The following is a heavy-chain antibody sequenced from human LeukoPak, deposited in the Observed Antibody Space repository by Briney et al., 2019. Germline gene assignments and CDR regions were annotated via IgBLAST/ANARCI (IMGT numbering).Heavy chain of an antibody. CDR3: AKVMDYGEYGAFDI. CDR2: ISWNSGSI. J-gene: IGHJ3*02. D-gene: IGHD4-17*01. CDR1: GFTFDDYA. Sequence: GGSLRLSCAASGFTFDDYAMHWVRQAPGKGLEWVSGISWNSGSIGYADSVKGRFTISRDNAKNSLYLQMNSLRAEDMALYYCAKVMDYGEYGAFDIWGQGTMVTVSS. V-gene: IGHV3-9*03.